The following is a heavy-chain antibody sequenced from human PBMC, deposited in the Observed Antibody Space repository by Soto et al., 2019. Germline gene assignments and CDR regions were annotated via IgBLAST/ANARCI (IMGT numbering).Heavy chain of an antibody. CDR2: IYHSGST. Sequence: VQLLESGGGLVQPGGSLRLSCAASGFPFTSYAMSWVRQAPGKGLEWIGEIYHSGSTNYNPSLKSRVTISVDKSKNQFSLKLSSVTAADTAVYYCARARDSSSGLFDYWGQGTLVTVSS. J-gene: IGHJ4*02. V-gene: IGHV4-4*02. D-gene: IGHD6-6*01. CDR3: ARARDSSSGLFDY. CDR1: GFPFTSYAM.